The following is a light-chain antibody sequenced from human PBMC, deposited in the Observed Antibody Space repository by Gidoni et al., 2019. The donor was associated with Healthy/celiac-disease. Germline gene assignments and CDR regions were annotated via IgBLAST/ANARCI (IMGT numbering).Light chain of an antibody. CDR2: DAS. Sequence: DIQMTQSPSSLSASVGDRVTITCQASQDISNYLNWYQQKPGEAPKLLIYDASNLETGVPSRFSGSGSGTDFTFTISSLQPEDVATYFCQQYDDLHRFFGQGTRLEIK. CDR3: QQYDDLHRF. CDR1: QDISNY. V-gene: IGKV1-33*01. J-gene: IGKJ5*01.